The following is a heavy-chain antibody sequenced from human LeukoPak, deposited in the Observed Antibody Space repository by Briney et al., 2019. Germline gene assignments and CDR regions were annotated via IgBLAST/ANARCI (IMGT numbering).Heavy chain of an antibody. CDR2: INPNSGGT. Sequence: ASVKVSCKASGYTFTGYYMHWVRQAPGQGLEWMGWINPNSGGTNYAQKFQGRVTMTRDTSISTAYMELSRLRSDDTAVYYCARVDTAMVYVFDYWGQGTLVTVSS. CDR1: GYTFTGYY. V-gene: IGHV1-2*02. CDR3: ARVDTAMVYVFDY. D-gene: IGHD5-18*01. J-gene: IGHJ4*02.